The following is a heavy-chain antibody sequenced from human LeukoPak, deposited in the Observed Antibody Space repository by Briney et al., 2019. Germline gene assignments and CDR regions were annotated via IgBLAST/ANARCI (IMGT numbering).Heavy chain of an antibody. V-gene: IGHV4-59*01. D-gene: IGHD3-22*01. Sequence: PSETLSLTCTVSGGSISSYYWSWLRQPPGKGLEWIGFIFYSGTTNYNPSLKSRVTISVDTSKNQLSLKLSSVTAADTAVYYCARGGWNKFDYWGQGTLVTVSS. J-gene: IGHJ4*02. CDR3: ARGGWNKFDY. CDR2: IFYSGTT. CDR1: GGSISSYY.